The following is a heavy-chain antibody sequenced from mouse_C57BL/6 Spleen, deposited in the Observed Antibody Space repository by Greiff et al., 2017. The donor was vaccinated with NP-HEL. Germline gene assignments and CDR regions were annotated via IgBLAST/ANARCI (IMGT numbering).Heavy chain of an antibody. Sequence: EVQLVESGGGLVQPKGSLKLSCAASGFTFNTYAMHWVRQAPGKGLEWVARMRSKSSNYATYYADSVKDRFTISRDDSQSMLYLQMNNLKTEDTAMYYCVSSRYAMDYWGQGTSVTVSS. CDR2: MRSKSSNYAT. CDR3: VSSRYAMDY. V-gene: IGHV10-3*01. J-gene: IGHJ4*01. CDR1: GFTFNTYA.